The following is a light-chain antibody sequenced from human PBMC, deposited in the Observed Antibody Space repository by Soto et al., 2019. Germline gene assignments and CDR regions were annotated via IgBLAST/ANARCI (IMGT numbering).Light chain of an antibody. CDR3: QQYGSSSWT. V-gene: IGKV3-20*01. J-gene: IGKJ1*01. CDR2: GAS. CDR1: QSVSSSY. Sequence: EIVLTQSPGTLSLSPGERATLSCRASQSVSSSYLAWYQQKPGQAPSLLIYGASSRATGIPDRFSGSGSGTDFTFTISRLEPEDFAVYYCQQYGSSSWTFGQGTKVEIK.